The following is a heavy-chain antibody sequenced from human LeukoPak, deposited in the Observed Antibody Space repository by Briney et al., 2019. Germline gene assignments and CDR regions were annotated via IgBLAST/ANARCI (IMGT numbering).Heavy chain of an antibody. CDR2: ISSSSSYI. V-gene: IGHV3-21*01. CDR1: GFTFSSYS. D-gene: IGHD3-10*01. CDR3: ARDRSRLWFGELLDY. Sequence: GGSLRLSCAASGFTFSSYSMNWVRQAPGKGLEWVSSISSSSSYIYYADSVKGRFTISRDNAKNSLYLQMNSLRAEDAAVYYCARDRSRLWFGELLDYWGQGTLVTVSS. J-gene: IGHJ4*02.